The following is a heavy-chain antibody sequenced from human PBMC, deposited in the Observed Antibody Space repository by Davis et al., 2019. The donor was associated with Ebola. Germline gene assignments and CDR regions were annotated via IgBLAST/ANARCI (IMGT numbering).Heavy chain of an antibody. CDR1: RFTFSIYG. D-gene: IGHD1-20*01. CDR3: ARSRLTGASFDY. V-gene: IGHV3-33*01. CDR2: VWYEGRNR. Sequence: GESLKISCEASRFTFSIYGMHWVRQAPGKGLEWVAVVWYEGRNRYYADSVKGRFTISRDNAKNSLYLQMESLRVEDTAVYYCARSRLTGASFDYWGQGTLVTVSS. J-gene: IGHJ4*02.